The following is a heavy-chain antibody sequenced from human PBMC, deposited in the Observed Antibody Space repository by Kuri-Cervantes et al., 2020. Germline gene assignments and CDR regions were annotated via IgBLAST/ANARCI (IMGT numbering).Heavy chain of an antibody. Sequence: SETLSLTCTVSGGSISSYYWSWIRQPPGKGLEWIGSIYYSGSTYYNPSLKGRVTISVDTSKNQFSLRLSFVTAADTAIYYCARQWGYAGSYGMDVWGQGTAVTVSS. D-gene: IGHD2-2*01. CDR2: IYYSGST. CDR3: ARQWGYAGSYGMDV. J-gene: IGHJ6*02. V-gene: IGHV4-59*05. CDR1: GGSISSYY.